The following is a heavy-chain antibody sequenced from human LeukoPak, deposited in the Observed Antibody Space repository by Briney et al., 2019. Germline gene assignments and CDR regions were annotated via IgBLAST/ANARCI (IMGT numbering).Heavy chain of an antibody. V-gene: IGHV4-4*08. CDR1: GASIGSYY. J-gene: IGHJ4*02. Sequence: PSETLSLTCTVSGASIGSYYWNWIRQSPEKGLEWIGYIFASGGPNTNPSLESRVILSLDTSTNQFSLTLKSVTAADTAVYYCARLYLPATRFDYWGQGTLVTVSS. CDR3: ARLYLPATRFDY. CDR2: IFASGGP. D-gene: IGHD1-26*01.